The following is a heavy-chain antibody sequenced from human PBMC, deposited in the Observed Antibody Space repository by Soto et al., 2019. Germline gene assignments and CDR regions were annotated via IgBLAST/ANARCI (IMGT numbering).Heavy chain of an antibody. CDR3: ARDPGPAAPNYYYYYGMDV. CDR2: IYTSGST. Sequence: SETLSLTCTVSCGSIISYYWSWIRQPAGKGLEWIGRIYTSGSTNYNPSLKSRVTMSVDTSKNQFSLKLSSVTAADTAVYYCARDPGPAAPNYYYYYGMDVWGQGTTVTVSS. V-gene: IGHV4-4*07. D-gene: IGHD2-2*01. J-gene: IGHJ6*02. CDR1: CGSIISYY.